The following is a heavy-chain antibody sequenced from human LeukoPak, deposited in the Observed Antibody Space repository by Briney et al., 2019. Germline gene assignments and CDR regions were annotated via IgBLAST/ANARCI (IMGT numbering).Heavy chain of an antibody. CDR2: ISYDGINK. D-gene: IGHD5-18*01. CDR3: ARDGYDLNTPMVSTIFDY. Sequence: GRSLRLSCAASGFTFGSYAMHWVRQAPAKGLEWVAVISYDGINKYCVDSVKGRFTISRDNSKNTLYLQMNSLRAEDTAVYYCARDGYDLNTPMVSTIFDYWGQGTLVTVSS. J-gene: IGHJ4*02. CDR1: GFTFGSYA. V-gene: IGHV3-30-3*01.